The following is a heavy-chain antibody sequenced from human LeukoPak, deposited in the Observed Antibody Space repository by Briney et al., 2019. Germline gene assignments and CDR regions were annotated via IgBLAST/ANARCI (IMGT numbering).Heavy chain of an antibody. V-gene: IGHV1-18*01. CDR1: GYTFTSYG. J-gene: IGHJ4*02. Sequence: ASVKVSCKASGYTFTSYGISWVRQAPGQGLEWMGWISAYNGNTNYAQKLQGRVTMTTDTSASTAYMELRSLRSDDTAVYYCASMVHYYGSGSYCQHGDYWGQGTLVTVSS. CDR3: ASMVHYYGSGSYCQHGDY. D-gene: IGHD3-10*01. CDR2: ISAYNGNT.